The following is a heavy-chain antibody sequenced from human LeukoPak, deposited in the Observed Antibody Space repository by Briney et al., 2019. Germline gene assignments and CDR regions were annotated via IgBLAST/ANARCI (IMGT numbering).Heavy chain of an antibody. CDR1: GGSISSSSYY. V-gene: IGHV4-39*07. D-gene: IGHD6-6*01. CDR2: INHSGST. J-gene: IGHJ5*02. Sequence: PSETLSLTCTVSGGSISSSSYYWGWIRQPPGKGLEWIGEINHSGSTNYNPSLKSRVTISVDTSKNQFSLKLSSVTAADTAVYYCARGRGGYSSFRNWFDPWGQGTLVTVSS. CDR3: ARGRGGYSSFRNWFDP.